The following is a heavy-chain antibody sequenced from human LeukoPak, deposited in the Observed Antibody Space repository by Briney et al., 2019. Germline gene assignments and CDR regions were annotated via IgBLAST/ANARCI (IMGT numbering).Heavy chain of an antibody. CDR2: ISWNSGSI. V-gene: IGHV3-9*01. CDR3: AKDIRGKRGYSYTGFDP. D-gene: IGHD5-18*01. J-gene: IGHJ5*02. CDR1: GFTFDDYA. Sequence: GGSLRLSCAASGFTFDDYAMHWVRQAPGKGLEWVSGISWNSGSIGYADSVKGRFTISRDNAKNSLYLQMNSLRAEDTALYYCAKDIRGKRGYSYTGFDPWGQGTLVTVSS.